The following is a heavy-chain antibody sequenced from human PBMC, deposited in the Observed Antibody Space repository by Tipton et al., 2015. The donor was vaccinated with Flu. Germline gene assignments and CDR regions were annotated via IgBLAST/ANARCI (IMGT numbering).Heavy chain of an antibody. CDR2: IRASSGAT. J-gene: IGHJ3*01. D-gene: IGHD2/OR15-2a*01. Sequence: SLRLSCATSGFTFSTYPMSWVRQAPGKGLEWVSAIRASSGATYYADSVKGRFTISRDTSKNTLYLQMSGLRAEDTAMYYCAKVSMTPRTYDAFDSWGLGTMVTVSS. CDR1: GFTFSTYP. CDR3: AKVSMTPRTYDAFDS. V-gene: IGHV3-23*01.